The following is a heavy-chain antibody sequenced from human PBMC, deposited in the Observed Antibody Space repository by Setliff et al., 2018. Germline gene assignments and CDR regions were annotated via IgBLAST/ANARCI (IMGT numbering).Heavy chain of an antibody. CDR3: ARYDSSGYSENYYFDY. D-gene: IGHD3-22*01. CDR2: IIHSGST. V-gene: IGHV4-34*12. Sequence: PSETLSLTCAVYGGSFSGYYWSWIRQPPGKRLEWIGEIIHSGSTNFNPSLKSRVTISKDTSNNQFSLMLYSVTAADTAIYYCARYDSSGYSENYYFDYWGQGTLVTVSS. J-gene: IGHJ4*02. CDR1: GGSFSGYY.